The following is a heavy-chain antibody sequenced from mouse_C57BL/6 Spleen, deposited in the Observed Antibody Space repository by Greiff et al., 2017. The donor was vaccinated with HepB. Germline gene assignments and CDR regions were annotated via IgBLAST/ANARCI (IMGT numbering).Heavy chain of an antibody. V-gene: IGHV2-2*01. CDR1: GFSLTSYG. CDR3: ASPFTTVARYWYFDV. D-gene: IGHD1-1*01. Sequence: VHLVESGPGLVQPSQSLSITCTVSGFSLTSYGLHWVRQSPGKGLEWLGVIWSGGSTDYNAAFISRLSISKDNSKSQVFFKMNSLQADDTAIYYCASPFTTVARYWYFDVWGTGTTVTVSS. CDR2: IWSGGST. J-gene: IGHJ1*03.